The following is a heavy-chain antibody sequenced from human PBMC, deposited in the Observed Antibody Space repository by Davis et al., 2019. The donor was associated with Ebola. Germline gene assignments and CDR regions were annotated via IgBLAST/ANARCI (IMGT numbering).Heavy chain of an antibody. J-gene: IGHJ6*04. Sequence: GESLKISCAASAFTFSNYWMYWVRQAPGEGLMWVSRINSDGTFTTYADSVKGRFTISRDNAKNTLYLQMNSLRAEDTALYYCSKDGGPYYYGSGSYYNQPRYYYGMDVWGKGTTVTVSS. CDR3: SKDGGPYYYGSGSYYNQPRYYYGMDV. D-gene: IGHD3-10*01. V-gene: IGHV3-74*01. CDR2: INSDGTFT. CDR1: AFTFSNYW.